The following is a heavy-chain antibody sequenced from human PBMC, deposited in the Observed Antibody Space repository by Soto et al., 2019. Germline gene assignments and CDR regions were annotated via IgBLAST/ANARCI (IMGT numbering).Heavy chain of an antibody. Sequence: ASVKVSCKASGYTFTGYYMHWVRQAPGQGLEWMGWINPNSGGTNYAQKFQGRVTMTRDTSISIAYMELSRLRSDDTAVYYCASFMVRGVWVHYWGQGTLVTVSS. CDR1: GYTFTGYY. D-gene: IGHD3-10*01. V-gene: IGHV1-2*02. J-gene: IGHJ4*02. CDR3: ASFMVRGVWVHY. CDR2: INPNSGGT.